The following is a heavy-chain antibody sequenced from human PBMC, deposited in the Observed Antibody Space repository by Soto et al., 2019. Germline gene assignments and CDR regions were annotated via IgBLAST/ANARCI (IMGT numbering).Heavy chain of an antibody. CDR3: ARVCGYSSGWYRNYYYGIDV. J-gene: IGHJ6*02. CDR1: GGTFSSYA. D-gene: IGHD6-19*01. V-gene: IGHV1-69*06. CDR2: IIPIFGTA. Sequence: SSVKVSCKASGGTFSSYAISWVRQAPGQGLEWMGGIIPIFGTANYAQKFQGRVTITADKSTSTAYMELSSLRSEDTAVYYYARVCGYSSGWYRNYYYGIDVWGQGNSVTVSS.